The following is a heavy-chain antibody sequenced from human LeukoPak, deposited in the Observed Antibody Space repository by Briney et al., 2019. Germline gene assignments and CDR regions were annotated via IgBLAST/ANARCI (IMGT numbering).Heavy chain of an antibody. CDR3: ASSTVTTFYYYGMDV. Sequence: GGSLRLSCAASGFTLSDYYMSWIRQAPGKRLEWVSYIISSGSTIYYADSVKGRFTISRDNAKNSLYLQMNSLRAEDTAVYYCASSTVTTFYYYGMDVWGQGTTVTVSS. J-gene: IGHJ6*02. D-gene: IGHD4-17*01. CDR1: GFTLSDYY. CDR2: IISSGSTI. V-gene: IGHV3-11*01.